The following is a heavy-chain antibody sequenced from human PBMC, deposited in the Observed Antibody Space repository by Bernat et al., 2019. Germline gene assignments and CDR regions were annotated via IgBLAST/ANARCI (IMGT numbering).Heavy chain of an antibody. J-gene: IGHJ6*02. V-gene: IGHV3-30*18. CDR2: ISYDGSNK. Sequence: QVQLVESGGGVVQPGRSLRPSCAASGFTFSNYAMHWVRQAPGKGLEWVAVISYDGSNKYYADSVKGRFTISRDNSKNTLYLQMNSLRAEDTAVYYCAKERHDSSGYYVGMDVWGQGTTVTVSS. D-gene: IGHD3-22*01. CDR3: AKERHDSSGYYVGMDV. CDR1: GFTFSNYA.